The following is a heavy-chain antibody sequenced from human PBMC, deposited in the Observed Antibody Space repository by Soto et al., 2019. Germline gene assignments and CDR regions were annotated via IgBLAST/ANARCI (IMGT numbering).Heavy chain of an antibody. Sequence: EVQLAESGGGSVQPGGSLRLSCAASGSTFTNYWIHWVRQAPGKGLVWVARIDIDGSGTSYADFVKGRFTISRDNAKNTAYLQMSSLSVEDTALYYCTTAFEYWGQGAPVTVSP. V-gene: IGHV3-74*01. CDR2: IDIDGSGT. CDR1: GSTFTNYW. CDR3: TTAFEY. J-gene: IGHJ4*02.